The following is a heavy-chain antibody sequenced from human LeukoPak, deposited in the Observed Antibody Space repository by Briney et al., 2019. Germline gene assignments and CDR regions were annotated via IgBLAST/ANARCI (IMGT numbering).Heavy chain of an antibody. CDR2: IIPILGIA. Sequence: SVKVSCKASGGTFSSYAISWVRQAPGQGLEWMGRIIPILGIANYAQKFQGRVTITADKSTSTAYMELSSLRSEDTAVYYCARIIGGEGPNYWGQGTLVTVSS. D-gene: IGHD3-16*01. J-gene: IGHJ4*02. CDR1: GGTFSSYA. V-gene: IGHV1-69*04. CDR3: ARIIGGEGPNY.